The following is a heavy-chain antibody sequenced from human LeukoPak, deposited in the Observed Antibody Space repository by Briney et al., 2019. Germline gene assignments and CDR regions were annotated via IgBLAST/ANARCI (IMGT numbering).Heavy chain of an antibody. CDR1: GGTFSGYY. Sequence: SETLSLTCAVYGGTFSGYYWSWIRQPPGKGLEWIGEINHSGSTNYNPSLKSRVTISVDTSKNQFSLKLSSVTAADTAVYYCARGDSSGYVDYWGQGTLVTVSS. J-gene: IGHJ4*02. CDR3: ARGDSSGYVDY. V-gene: IGHV4-34*01. D-gene: IGHD3-22*01. CDR2: INHSGST.